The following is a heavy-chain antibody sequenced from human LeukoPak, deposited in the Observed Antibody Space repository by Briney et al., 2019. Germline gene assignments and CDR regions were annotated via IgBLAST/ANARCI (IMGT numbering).Heavy chain of an antibody. CDR2: TRNKANSYTT. CDR3: ARQQLDYYYYMDV. CDR1: GFTFSDHY. V-gene: IGHV3-72*01. D-gene: IGHD6-13*01. Sequence: PGGSLRLSCAASGFTFSDHYMDWVRQAPGKGLEWVGRTRNKANSYTTEYAASVKGRFTISRDDSKSSLYLQMNSLKTEDTAVYYCARQQLDYYYYMDVWGKGTTVTVSS. J-gene: IGHJ6*03.